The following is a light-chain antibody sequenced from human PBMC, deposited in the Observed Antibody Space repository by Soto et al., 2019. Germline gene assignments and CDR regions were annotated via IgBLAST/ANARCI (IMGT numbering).Light chain of an antibody. CDR3: QQYDSYWT. J-gene: IGKJ1*01. V-gene: IGKV1-5*01. Sequence: DIPMTQSPSTLSASVGDRVTITCRARQSISRWVAWYQQKPGKAPKLLIYDASNLESGVPARFSGSGSGTEYTLTIRSLQPDDFATYYCQQYDSYWTFGQGTKVDIK. CDR2: DAS. CDR1: QSISRW.